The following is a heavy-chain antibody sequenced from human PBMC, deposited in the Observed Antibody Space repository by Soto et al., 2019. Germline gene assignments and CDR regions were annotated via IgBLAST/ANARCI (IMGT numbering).Heavy chain of an antibody. Sequence: GGSLRLSCAASGFTFSSYSMNWVRQAPGKGLEWVSYISSSSSTIYYADSVKGRFTISRDNAKNSLYLQMNSLRAEDPAVYYCARDAPGGPDAFDIWGQGTMVTVSS. J-gene: IGHJ3*02. CDR2: ISSSSSTI. CDR3: ARDAPGGPDAFDI. CDR1: GFTFSSYS. D-gene: IGHD3-10*01. V-gene: IGHV3-48*04.